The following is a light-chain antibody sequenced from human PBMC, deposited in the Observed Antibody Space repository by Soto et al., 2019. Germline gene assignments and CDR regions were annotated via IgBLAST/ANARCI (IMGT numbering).Light chain of an antibody. V-gene: IGLV1-47*01. CDR3: AAWDDSLSALFV. J-gene: IGLJ7*01. CDR1: RSNVGSNY. Sequence: QPVLTQPPSASGTPGQRVTISCSGSRSNVGSNYVYWYLQLPGMAPKLLIYRNNQRPSGVPDRFSGSKSGTSASLAISGLRSEDEADYYCAAWDDSLSALFVFGTGTQLTVL. CDR2: RNN.